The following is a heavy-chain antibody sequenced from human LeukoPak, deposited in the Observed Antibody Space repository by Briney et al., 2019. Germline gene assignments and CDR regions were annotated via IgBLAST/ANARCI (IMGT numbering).Heavy chain of an antibody. CDR3: ARIPPRLGDNWFDP. CDR1: GDSFSSHY. V-gene: IGHV4-59*11. Sequence: SETLSLTCTVSGDSFSSHYWSWIRQPPGKGLEWIGYVNYSGSTNYNPSLKSRVTMSVDTSKNQFSLKLSSVTAADTAVYYCARIPPRLGDNWFDPWGQGTLVTVSS. J-gene: IGHJ5*02. D-gene: IGHD2-21*01. CDR2: VNYSGST.